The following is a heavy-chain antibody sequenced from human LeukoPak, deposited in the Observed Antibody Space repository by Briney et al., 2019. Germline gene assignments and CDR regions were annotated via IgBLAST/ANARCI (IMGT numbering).Heavy chain of an antibody. CDR3: ARELVG. CDR2: ISYDGSNK. D-gene: IGHD6-6*01. CDR1: GFTFSSYA. J-gene: IGHJ1*01. V-gene: IGHV3-30-3*01. Sequence: GGSLRLSCAASGFTFSSYAMHWVRQAPGKGLEWVAVISYDGSNKYYADSVKGRFTISRDNSKNTLYLQMNSLRAEDTAVYYCARELVGWGQGTLVSVSS.